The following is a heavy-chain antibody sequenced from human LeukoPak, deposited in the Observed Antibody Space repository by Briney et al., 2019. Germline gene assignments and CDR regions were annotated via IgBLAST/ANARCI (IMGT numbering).Heavy chain of an antibody. CDR3: VLPWQSTVTTLDY. V-gene: IGHV1-8*01. J-gene: IGHJ4*02. D-gene: IGHD4-17*01. Sequence: GASVKVSCKASGYTFTSYDINWVRQATGQGLEWMGWMNPNSGNTGYAQKFQGRVTMTRNTSISTAYMELSSLRSEDTAVYYCVLPWQSTVTTLDYWGQGTLVTVSS. CDR1: GYTFTSYD. CDR2: MNPNSGNT.